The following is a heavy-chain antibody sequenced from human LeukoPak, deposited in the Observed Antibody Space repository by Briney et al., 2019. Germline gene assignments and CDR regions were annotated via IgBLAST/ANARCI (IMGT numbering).Heavy chain of an antibody. CDR2: TYYRSKWYN. CDR1: GDSVSSNSA. D-gene: IGHD2-2*01. Sequence: SQTLSLTCAISGDSVSSNSAWNSIRQSPSRGLEWLGRTYYRSKWYNDYAVSVKSRITINPDTSKNQFSLHLNSVTPEDTAVYYCARALTKASAAMPFSYWGQGTLVTVSS. J-gene: IGHJ4*02. V-gene: IGHV6-1*01. CDR3: ARALTKASAAMPFSY.